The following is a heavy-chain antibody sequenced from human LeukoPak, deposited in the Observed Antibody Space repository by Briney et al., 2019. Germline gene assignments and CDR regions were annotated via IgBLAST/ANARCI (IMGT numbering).Heavy chain of an antibody. J-gene: IGHJ5*02. CDR3: ARSWELQDWFDP. CDR1: GFTFSDYY. Sequence: GGSLRLSCAASGFTFSDYYMSWIRQAQGKGLEWVSYISSSGSTIYYADSVKGRFTISRDNAKNSLYLQMNSLRAEDTAVYYCARSWELQDWFDPWGQGTLVTVSS. D-gene: IGHD1-26*01. CDR2: ISSSGSTI. V-gene: IGHV3-11*01.